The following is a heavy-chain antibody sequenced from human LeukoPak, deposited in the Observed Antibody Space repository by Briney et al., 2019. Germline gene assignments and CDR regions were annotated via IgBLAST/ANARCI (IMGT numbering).Heavy chain of an antibody. V-gene: IGHV1-46*01. CDR3: AREWVGGSGSLNWFDP. CDR1: GYTFTSYY. D-gene: IGHD3-10*01. CDR2: INPSGGST. J-gene: IGHJ5*02. Sequence: GASVKVSCKASGYTFTSYYMHWVRQAPGQGLEWMGIINPSGGSTSYAQKFQGRVTMTRDMSTSTVYMELSSLRSEDTAVYYCAREWVGGSGSLNWFDPWGQGTLVTVSS.